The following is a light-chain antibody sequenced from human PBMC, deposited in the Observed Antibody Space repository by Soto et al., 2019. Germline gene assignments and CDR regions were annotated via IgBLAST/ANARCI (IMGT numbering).Light chain of an antibody. CDR2: DVT. V-gene: IGLV2-14*01. CDR3: SSYTSSSTPYV. CDR1: SSHIGAYDY. Sequence: QSVLTQPGSVSGSPGQSITISCTGSSSHIGAYDYVSWYQQRPVKAPKLMIFDVTNRPSGVSDRFSGSKSGNTASLTISGLQTEDEADYYCSSYTSSSTPYVFGTGTKVTVL. J-gene: IGLJ1*01.